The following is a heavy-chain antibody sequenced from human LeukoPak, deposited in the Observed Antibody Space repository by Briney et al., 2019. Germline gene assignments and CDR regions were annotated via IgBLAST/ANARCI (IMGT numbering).Heavy chain of an antibody. Sequence: SETLSLTCTVSGGSISSYYWSWIRQPPGKGLEWIASGDYSGGTYYNPSLESRVAISADMSKNQFSLKLTSVTGADTAVYYCAGERGEEYSSGWYKRNYFDNWGQGIRVTVSS. CDR2: GDYSGGT. J-gene: IGHJ4*02. CDR1: GGSISSYY. D-gene: IGHD6-19*01. CDR3: AGERGEEYSSGWYKRNYFDN. V-gene: IGHV4-59*12.